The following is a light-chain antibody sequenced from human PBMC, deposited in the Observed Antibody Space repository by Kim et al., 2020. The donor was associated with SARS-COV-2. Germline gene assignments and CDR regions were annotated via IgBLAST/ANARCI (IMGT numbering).Light chain of an antibody. CDR2: VNRDGSH. J-gene: IGLJ2*01. V-gene: IGLV4-69*01. Sequence: GAPVKRTCRRSGGHNYYAIAWHQQRPDRGPHFLLKVNRDGSHYKGDGIPDRFSGSSSESERYLTISRLQSDDEADYYCQTWGTPVVFGGGTQLTVL. CDR3: QTWGTPVV. CDR1: GGHNYYA.